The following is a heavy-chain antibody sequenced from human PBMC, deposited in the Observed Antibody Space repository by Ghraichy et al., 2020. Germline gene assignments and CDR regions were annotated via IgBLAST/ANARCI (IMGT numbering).Heavy chain of an antibody. Sequence: GESLNISCAVSGFTFDDYAMHWVCHAPGKGLEWVSLINWDGGITNYADSVKGRITNTRENTKNSLYLQMSSLRSEETALYYCAKADSTVTTVSKFDFWGQGTLVTVSS. V-gene: IGHV3-43D*04. J-gene: IGHJ4*02. CDR3: AKADSTVTTVSKFDF. CDR1: GFTFDDYA. D-gene: IGHD4-17*01. CDR2: INWDGGIT.